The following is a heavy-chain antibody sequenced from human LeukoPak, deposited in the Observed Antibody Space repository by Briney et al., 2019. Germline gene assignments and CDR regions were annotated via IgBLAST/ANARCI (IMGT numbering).Heavy chain of an antibody. CDR3: ARSGNRYAEYYYGMDV. D-gene: IGHD1-14*01. Sequence: SETLPLTCTVSGGSIISGGYYWSWIRQHPGKGLEWIGYIYYIGSTYYTPSLKSRVTISVDTSKNQFSLKLSSVTTADTAVYHCARSGNRYAEYYYGMDVWGQGTTVTVSS. V-gene: IGHV4-31*03. CDR1: GGSIISGGYY. CDR2: IYYIGST. J-gene: IGHJ6*02.